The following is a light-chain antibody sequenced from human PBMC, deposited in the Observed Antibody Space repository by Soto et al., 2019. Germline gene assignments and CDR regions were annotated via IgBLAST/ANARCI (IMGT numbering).Light chain of an antibody. V-gene: IGKV1-5*01. J-gene: IGKJ1*01. CDR1: QSISSW. CDR2: DAS. Sequence: DIQMTQSPSTLSASVGDRVTITCRASQSISSWLAWYQQKPGKAPKLLIYDASSLESGVPSRFSGSGSGTEYTLTISSLQPDDFATYYCQQYNIEKTVGQGTKVDIK. CDR3: QQYNIEKT.